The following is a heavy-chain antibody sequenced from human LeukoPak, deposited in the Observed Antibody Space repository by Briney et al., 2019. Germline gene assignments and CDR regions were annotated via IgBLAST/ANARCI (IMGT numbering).Heavy chain of an antibody. CDR3: ASVSGSYYSDWFDP. Sequence: SETLSLTCTVSGGSISSSSYYWGWIRQPPGKGLEWIGSIHYSGSTYYNPSLKSRVTISVDTSKNQFSLKLSSVTAAHTAVYYCASVSGSYYSDWFDPWGQGTLVTVSS. J-gene: IGHJ5*02. CDR1: GGSISSSSYY. V-gene: IGHV4-39*01. D-gene: IGHD1-26*01. CDR2: IHYSGST.